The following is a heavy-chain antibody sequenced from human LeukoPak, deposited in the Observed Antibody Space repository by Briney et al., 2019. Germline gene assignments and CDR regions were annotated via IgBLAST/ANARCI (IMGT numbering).Heavy chain of an antibody. CDR1: GYTLTELS. CDR2: FDPEDGET. V-gene: IGHV1-24*01. D-gene: IGHD3-22*01. J-gene: IGHJ2*01. Sequence: GASVKVSCKVSGYTLTELSMHWVRQAPGKGLEWMGGFDPEDGETIYAQKFQGRVTMTEDTSTDTAYMELSSLRSEDTAVYYCATCLYYYDSSGYYRWYFDLWGRGTLVTVSS. CDR3: ATCLYYYDSSGYYRWYFDL.